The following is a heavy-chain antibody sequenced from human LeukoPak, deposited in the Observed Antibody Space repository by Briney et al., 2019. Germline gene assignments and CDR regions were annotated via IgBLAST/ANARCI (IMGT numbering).Heavy chain of an antibody. CDR1: GYTFTSYY. CDR2: FDPEDGET. D-gene: IGHD5-12*01. J-gene: IGHJ5*02. V-gene: IGHV1-24*01. Sequence: ASVKVSCKASGYTFTSYYMHWVRQAPGKGLEWMGGFDPEDGETIYAQKFQGRVTMTEDTSTDTAYMELSSLRTEDTAVYYCATAIRPTGGWGYSGYGFDPWGQGTLVTVSS. CDR3: ATAIRPTGGWGYSGYGFDP.